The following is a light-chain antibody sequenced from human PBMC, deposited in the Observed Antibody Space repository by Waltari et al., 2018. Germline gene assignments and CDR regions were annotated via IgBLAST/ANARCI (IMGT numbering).Light chain of an antibody. V-gene: IGLV2-23*02. Sequence: QSALTQPAAVSGSPGQSVTISCTGASSDVGGYDNVSWYQQHPGNAPKLVISDVSKRPSGVSDRFSGSKSGDTASLTISGLQFEDEADYYCCSYAGSYVLVFGGGTRLTVL. CDR3: CSYAGSYVLV. CDR1: SSDVGGYDN. CDR2: DVS. J-gene: IGLJ3*02.